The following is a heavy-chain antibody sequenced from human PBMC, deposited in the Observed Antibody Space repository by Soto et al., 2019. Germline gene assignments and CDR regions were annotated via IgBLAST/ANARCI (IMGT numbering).Heavy chain of an antibody. CDR3: ATGSSGWANGMDV. CDR1: VFTFSIYG. V-gene: IGHV3-33*01. CDR2: IWYDGSNK. D-gene: IGHD6-19*01. Sequence: RGSLRVACAAYVFTFSIYGMDWVRQAPGKGLDWVAVIWYDGSNKYYADSVKGRFTISRDNSKNTLYLQMNSLRAEDTAVYYCATGSSGWANGMDVWGQGTTVTVSS. J-gene: IGHJ6*02.